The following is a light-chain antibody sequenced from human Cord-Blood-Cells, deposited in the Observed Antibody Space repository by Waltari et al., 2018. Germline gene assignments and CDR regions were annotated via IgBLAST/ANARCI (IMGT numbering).Light chain of an antibody. CDR3: MQALQTPLT. V-gene: IGKV2-28*01. J-gene: IGKJ4*01. Sequence: DIVMTQSPLSLPVTPGEPASISCRSSQSLLHSNGYNYLDWYLQKPGQSPQLLIYLGSNRASGVPDRLSGSGSGTDFTLKISRVEAEDVGVYYCMQALQTPLTFCGGTKVEIK. CDR1: QSLLHSNGYNY. CDR2: LGS.